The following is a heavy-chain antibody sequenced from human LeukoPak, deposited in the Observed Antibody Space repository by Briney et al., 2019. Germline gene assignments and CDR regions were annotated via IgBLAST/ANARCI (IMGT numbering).Heavy chain of an antibody. Sequence: KPGGSLRLSCAASGFTFSSYSMNWVRQAPGKGLEWVSSISSSSSYIYYADSVKGRFTISRDNAKNSLYLQMNSLRAEDTAVYYCARGPYMVRGVISPYFDYWGQGTLVTASS. D-gene: IGHD3-10*01. CDR1: GFTFSSYS. V-gene: IGHV3-21*01. CDR3: ARGPYMVRGVISPYFDY. CDR2: ISSSSSYI. J-gene: IGHJ4*02.